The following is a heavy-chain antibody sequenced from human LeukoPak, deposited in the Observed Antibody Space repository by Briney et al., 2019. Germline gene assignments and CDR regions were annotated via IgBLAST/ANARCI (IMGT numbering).Heavy chain of an antibody. J-gene: IGHJ5*02. V-gene: IGHV3-23*01. CDR1: GFMFRHYV. Sequence: SGGSLSLSCAASGFMFRHYVMTWVRQAPGKGPEWVSSISDSGDRTYFGDSVRGRFTISRDNSMNMLYLEMNSLGVEDTAIYYCATTLSPHQLVLPRGVSWSQGTLVTVSS. D-gene: IGHD6-6*01. CDR3: ATTLSPHQLVLPRGVS. CDR2: ISDSGDRT.